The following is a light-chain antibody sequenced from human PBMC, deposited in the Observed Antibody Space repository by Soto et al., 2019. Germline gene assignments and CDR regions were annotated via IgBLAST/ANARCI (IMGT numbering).Light chain of an antibody. CDR3: QQRSNWPPRYT. J-gene: IGKJ2*01. Sequence: EIVLTQSPATLSLSPGERATLSCRASQSVSSYLAWYQQKPGQAPRLLIYDASNRATGIPARFSGSGSGTDFTLPIRSLEPEDFAVYYCQQRSNWPPRYTFGQWTKLEIK. CDR1: QSVSSY. CDR2: DAS. V-gene: IGKV3-11*01.